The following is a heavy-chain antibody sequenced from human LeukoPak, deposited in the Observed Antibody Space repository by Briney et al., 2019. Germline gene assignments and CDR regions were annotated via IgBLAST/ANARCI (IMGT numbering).Heavy chain of an antibody. CDR2: IRRDGSEK. CDR1: GFTFSSYW. D-gene: IGHD6-13*01. J-gene: IGHJ4*02. CDR3: ARFIAAPYYFDY. V-gene: IGHV3-7*01. Sequence: PGGSLRLSCAASGFTFSSYWMSWVRQAPGKGLEWVANIRRDGSEKYYVDSVKGRFTISRDNAKNSLYLQMNSLRAEDTAVYYCARFIAAPYYFDYWGRGTLVTVSS.